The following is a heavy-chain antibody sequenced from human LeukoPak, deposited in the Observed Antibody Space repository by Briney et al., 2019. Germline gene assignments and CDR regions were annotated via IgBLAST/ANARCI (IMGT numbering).Heavy chain of an antibody. CDR1: GFTFSSYG. Sequence: GGSLRLSCAASGFTFSSYGMSWVRQAPGKGLEWVSSISSSSSYIYYADSVKGRFTISRDNAKNSLYLQMNSLRAEDTAVYYCARVRDSSGWYYFDYWGQGTLVTVSS. V-gene: IGHV3-21*01. J-gene: IGHJ4*02. CDR3: ARVRDSSGWYYFDY. D-gene: IGHD6-19*01. CDR2: ISSSSSYI.